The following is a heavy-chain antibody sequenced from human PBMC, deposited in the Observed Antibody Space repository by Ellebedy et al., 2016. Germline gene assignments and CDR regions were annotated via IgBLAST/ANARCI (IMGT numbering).Heavy chain of an antibody. CDR2: IKQDGSEK. V-gene: IGHV3-7*04. J-gene: IGHJ5*02. CDR3: AKEARLAGTNWFDP. Sequence: GESLKISXAASGFTFSSYWMSWVRQAPGKGLEWVANIKQDGSEKYYVDSVKGRFTISRDNAKNSLYLQMNSLRAEDKAVYYCAKEARLAGTNWFDPWGQGTLVTVSS. D-gene: IGHD1-14*01. CDR1: GFTFSSYW.